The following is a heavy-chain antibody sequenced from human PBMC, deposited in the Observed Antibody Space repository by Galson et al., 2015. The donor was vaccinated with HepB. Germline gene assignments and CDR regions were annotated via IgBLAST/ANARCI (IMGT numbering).Heavy chain of an antibody. CDR3: AKCLLSGWNYDY. Sequence: SLRLSCAASGFTFSSYALSWVRQAPGKGLEWVSGISQRGASTFYADSVKGRFTISRDDSKSTLYLQMNSLRADDTAVYYCAKCLLSGWNYDYWGHGTLVTVSS. D-gene: IGHD1-7*01. CDR1: GFTFSSYA. CDR2: ISQRGAST. J-gene: IGHJ4*01. V-gene: IGHV3-23*01.